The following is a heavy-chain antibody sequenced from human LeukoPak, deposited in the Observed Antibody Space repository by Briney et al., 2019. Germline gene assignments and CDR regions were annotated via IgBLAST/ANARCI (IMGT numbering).Heavy chain of an antibody. D-gene: IGHD4-17*01. CDR3: ARDLGGDFPYYYYGMDV. J-gene: IGHJ6*02. CDR2: INPSGGST. CDR1: GYTFTSYY. Sequence: ASVKVSCKASGYTFTSYYMHWVRQAPGQGLEWMGIINPSGGSTSYEQKFQGRVTMTRDTSTSTVYMELSSLRSDDTAVYYCARDLGGDFPYYYYGMDVWGQGTTVTVSS. V-gene: IGHV1-46*01.